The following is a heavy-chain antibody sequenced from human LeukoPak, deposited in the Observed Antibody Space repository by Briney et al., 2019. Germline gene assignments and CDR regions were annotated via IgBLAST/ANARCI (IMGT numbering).Heavy chain of an antibody. CDR2: IYTSGST. Sequence: PSETLFLTCTVSGGSISSGSYYWSWIRQPAGKGLEWIGRIYTSGSTNYNPSLKSRVTISVDTSKNQFSLKLSSVTAADTAVYYCARDDPYDFLDYWGQGTLVTVSS. J-gene: IGHJ4*02. CDR1: GGSISSGSYY. CDR3: ARDDPYDFLDY. V-gene: IGHV4-61*02. D-gene: IGHD3-3*01.